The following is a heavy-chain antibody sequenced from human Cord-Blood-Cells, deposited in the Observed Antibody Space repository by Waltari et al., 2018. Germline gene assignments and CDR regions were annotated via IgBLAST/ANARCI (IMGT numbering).Heavy chain of an antibody. CDR2: IIPIFGTA. V-gene: IGHV1-69*01. CDR1: EGTFSSYA. J-gene: IGHJ4*02. D-gene: IGHD5-18*01. CDR3: ARVGYSYGYGYDY. Sequence: HVQRVQSGAEVKKPGSSVNVSSKASEGTFSSYAISWVRQAPGQGLEWMGGIIPIFGTANYAQKFQGRVTITADESTSTAYMELSSLRSEDTAVYYCARVGYSYGYGYDYWGQGTLVTVSS.